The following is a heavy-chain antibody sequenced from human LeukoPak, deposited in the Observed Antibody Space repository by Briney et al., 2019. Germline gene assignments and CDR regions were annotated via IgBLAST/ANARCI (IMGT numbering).Heavy chain of an antibody. D-gene: IGHD2-2*01. J-gene: IGHJ4*02. V-gene: IGHV3-33*01. CDR3: ARDLKGYHFDY. Sequence: GGSLRLSCAASGYTFSSYGMHWVRQAPGKGLGWVAVIWYDGSNKYYADSVKGRFTISRDNSKNTLYLQMNSLRAEDTAVYYCARDLKGYHFDYWGQGTLVTVSS. CDR1: GYTFSSYG. CDR2: IWYDGSNK.